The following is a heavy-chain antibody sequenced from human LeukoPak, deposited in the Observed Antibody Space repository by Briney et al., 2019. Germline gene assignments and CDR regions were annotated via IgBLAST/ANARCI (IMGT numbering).Heavy chain of an antibody. J-gene: IGHJ4*02. D-gene: IGHD2-15*01. CDR3: ATGVGGGSCYPKCFDY. CDR1: GYTFTSYG. Sequence: ASVKVSCKASGYTFTSYGISWVRQAPGKGLEWMGGFDPEDGETIYAQKFQGRVTMTEDTSTDTAYMELSSLRSEDTAVYYCATGVGGGSCYPKCFDYWGQGTLVTVSS. V-gene: IGHV1-24*01. CDR2: FDPEDGET.